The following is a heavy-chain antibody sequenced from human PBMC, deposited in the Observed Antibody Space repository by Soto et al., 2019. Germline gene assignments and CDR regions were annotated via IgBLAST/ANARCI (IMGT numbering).Heavy chain of an antibody. CDR3: ARLGGYYQAFDN. CDR2: ISYSGST. CDR1: GGSISSGGYY. V-gene: IGHV4-31*03. J-gene: IGHJ4*02. Sequence: PSETLSLTCTVSGGSISSGGYYWSWIRQHPGTGQEWIGHISYSGSTYYNKSLKSRVTISVETSRNQVSLKLSSVTAADTAVYYCARLGGYYQAFDNWGQGTLVTVSS. D-gene: IGHD3-22*01.